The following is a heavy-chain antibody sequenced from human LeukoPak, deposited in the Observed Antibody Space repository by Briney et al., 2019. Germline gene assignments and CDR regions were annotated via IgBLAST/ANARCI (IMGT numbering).Heavy chain of an antibody. J-gene: IGHJ4*02. Sequence: GGSLRLSCAASGFSFSNYAMNWVRQAPGQGLEWVASISGSDGDTDYADSVKGRFTIFRDSSKNTLYLQTNSVRAEDTAVYYCSKVAGLYYFDHWGQGTVVTVSS. D-gene: IGHD3-22*01. CDR2: ISGSDGDT. CDR1: GFSFSNYA. V-gene: IGHV3-23*01. CDR3: SKVAGLYYFDH.